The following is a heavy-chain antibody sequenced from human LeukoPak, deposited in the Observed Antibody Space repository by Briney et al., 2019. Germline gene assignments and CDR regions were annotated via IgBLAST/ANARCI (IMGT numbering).Heavy chain of an antibody. CDR3: ARRRITIFGVVTYYFDY. CDR2: IYYSGST. D-gene: IGHD3-3*01. Sequence: SETLSLTCTVSGGSISSSSYYWGWVRQPPGKGLEWIGSIYYSGSTYYNPSLKSRVTISVDTSKNQFSLKLSSVTAADTAVYYCARRRITIFGVVTYYFDYWGQGTLVTVSS. V-gene: IGHV4-39*01. CDR1: GGSISSSSYY. J-gene: IGHJ4*02.